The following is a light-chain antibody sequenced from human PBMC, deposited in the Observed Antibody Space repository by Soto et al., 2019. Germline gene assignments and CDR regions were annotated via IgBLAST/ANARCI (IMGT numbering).Light chain of an antibody. CDR1: QSLPSTY. J-gene: IGKJ1*01. CDR3: QQYAPQSPST. V-gene: IGKV1-5*03. CDR2: KGS. Sequence: DVQMTQSASTLSASVGDKVTITCRANQSLPSTYLAWFQQRPGKAPNVLIYKGSTLASGVSSRFSGSGSGTEFTLTISSLQPDDFATYLCQQYAPQSPSTFGQGTRV.